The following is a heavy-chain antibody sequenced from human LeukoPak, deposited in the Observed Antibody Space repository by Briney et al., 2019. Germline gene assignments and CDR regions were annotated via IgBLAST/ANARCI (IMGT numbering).Heavy chain of an antibody. CDR1: GLTFSSYW. J-gene: IGHJ4*02. Sequence: LPGGSLRLSCAVSGLTFSSYWMTWVRQAPGKGLELVANIKQDGSEKYYVDSVKGRFTISRDNAENSLYLQMSSVRAEDTAVYYCARVGCTSTSCLANWGPGTLVTVSS. CDR2: IKQDGSEK. CDR3: ARVGCTSTSCLAN. V-gene: IGHV3-7*01. D-gene: IGHD2-2*01.